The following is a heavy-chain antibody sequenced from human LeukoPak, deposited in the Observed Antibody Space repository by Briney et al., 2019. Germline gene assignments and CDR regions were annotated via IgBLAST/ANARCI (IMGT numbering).Heavy chain of an antibody. V-gene: IGHV3-23*01. Sequence: QTGGSLRLSCAASGFTFSSYAMSWVRQAPGKGLEWVSAISGSCGSTYYADSVKGRFTISRDNSKNTLYLQMNSLRAEDTAVYYCAKWSLRSSYDFWGGRLGYFDYWGQGTLVTVSS. CDR2: ISGSCGST. CDR1: GFTFSSYA. CDR3: AKWSLRSSYDFWGGRLGYFDY. D-gene: IGHD3-3*01. J-gene: IGHJ4*02.